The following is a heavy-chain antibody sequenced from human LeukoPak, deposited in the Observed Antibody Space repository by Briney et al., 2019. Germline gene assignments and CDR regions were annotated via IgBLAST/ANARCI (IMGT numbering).Heavy chain of an antibody. CDR1: GYTFTSYD. CDR3: ARKRGGIAARRNNWFDP. Sequence: ASVKVSCKASGYTFTSYDSNWVRQATGQGLEWMGWMNPNSGNTGYAQKSQGRVTMTRNTSISTAYMELSSLRAEDTAVYYCARKRGGIAARRNNWFDPWGQGTLVTVSS. D-gene: IGHD6-6*01. V-gene: IGHV1-8*01. CDR2: MNPNSGNT. J-gene: IGHJ5*02.